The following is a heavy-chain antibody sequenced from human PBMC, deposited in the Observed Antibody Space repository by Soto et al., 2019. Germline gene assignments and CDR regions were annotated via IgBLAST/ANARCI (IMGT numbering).Heavy chain of an antibody. CDR3: ARTFRGAAGSGCFDP. CDR2: IYYSGST. D-gene: IGHD6-13*01. V-gene: IGHV4-59*01. J-gene: IGHJ5*02. CDR1: GGSISSYY. Sequence: SETLSLTCTVSGGSISSYYWSWIRQPPGKGLEWIGYIYYSGSTNYNPSLKSRVTISVDTSKNQFSLKLSSVTAADTAVYYCARTFRGAAGSGCFDPWGQGTLVTVSS.